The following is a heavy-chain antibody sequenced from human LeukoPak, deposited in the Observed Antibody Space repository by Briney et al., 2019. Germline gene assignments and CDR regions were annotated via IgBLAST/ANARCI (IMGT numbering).Heavy chain of an antibody. J-gene: IGHJ4*02. CDR1: GFTFSSYG. CDR3: AKSGRRGYSYGYRFKYYYDY. D-gene: IGHD5-18*01. CDR2: ISYDGSNK. Sequence: AGGSLRLSCAASGFTFSSYGMHWVRQAPGKGLEWVAVISYDGSNKYYADSVKGRFTISRDNSKNTLYLQMNSLRAEDTAVYYCAKSGRRGYSYGYRFKYYYDYWGQGTLDTVSS. V-gene: IGHV3-30*18.